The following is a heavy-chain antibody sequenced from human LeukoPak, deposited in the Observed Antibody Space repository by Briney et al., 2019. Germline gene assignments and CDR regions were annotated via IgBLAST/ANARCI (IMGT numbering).Heavy chain of an antibody. V-gene: IGHV1-2*02. CDR3: ARVPKRAPFFGVAPSRMYYFDY. J-gene: IGHJ4*02. Sequence: GASVKVSCKASGYTFTGYYMHWVRQAPGQGLEWMGWINPNSGGTNYAQKFQGRVTMTRDTSISTAYMELSRLRSDDTAVYYCARVPKRAPFFGVAPSRMYYFDYWGQGTLVTVSS. CDR2: INPNSGGT. D-gene: IGHD3-3*01. CDR1: GYTFTGYY.